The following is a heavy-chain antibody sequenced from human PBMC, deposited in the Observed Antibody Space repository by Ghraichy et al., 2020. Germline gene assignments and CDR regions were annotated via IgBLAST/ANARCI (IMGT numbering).Heavy chain of an antibody. D-gene: IGHD3-16*02. CDR3: AFRPLSFSDVRAWYYFDY. Sequence: GESLNISCAASGFTFSTHAMSWVRQPPGKGLEWLSAISDSGDRRYYADSVKGRFTISRDNSKNTLYLEMSSLRADDTAVYYCAFRPLSFSDVRAWYYFDYWGQGTLVTVSS. V-gene: IGHV3-23*01. J-gene: IGHJ4*02. CDR1: GFTFSTHA. CDR2: ISDSGDRR.